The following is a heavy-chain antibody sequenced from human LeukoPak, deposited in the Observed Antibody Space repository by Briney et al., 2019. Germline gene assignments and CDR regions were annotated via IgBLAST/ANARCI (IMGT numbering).Heavy chain of an antibody. V-gene: IGHV3-23*01. Sequence: PGGSLRLSCAASGFTFSSYAMSWFRQAPGKGLEWVSAISGSGGSTYYADSVKGRFTISRDNSMNTLYLQMNSLRAEDTAVYYCAKDVDNSGPKVYFQHWGQGTLATVSS. D-gene: IGHD3-22*01. CDR1: GFTFSSYA. J-gene: IGHJ1*01. CDR3: AKDVDNSGPKVYFQH. CDR2: ISGSGGST.